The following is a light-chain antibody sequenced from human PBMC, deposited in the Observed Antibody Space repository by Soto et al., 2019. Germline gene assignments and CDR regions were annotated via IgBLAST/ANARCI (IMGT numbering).Light chain of an antibody. V-gene: IGKV1-39*01. CDR2: GAS. Sequence: DIQMTQSPSSLSASVGDRVTITCRASQSISISLNWYQLKPGKAPKLLMYGASYLKSGVPTRFSGSGSGTDCPLTISSLQPEDFAIYYCQQTYTNPEITFGQGTRLDIK. J-gene: IGKJ5*01. CDR3: QQTYTNPEIT. CDR1: QSISIS.